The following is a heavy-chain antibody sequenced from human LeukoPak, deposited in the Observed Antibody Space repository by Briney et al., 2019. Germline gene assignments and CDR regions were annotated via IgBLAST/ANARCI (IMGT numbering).Heavy chain of an antibody. Sequence: ASVKVSCKASGYTFTSYGISWVRQAPGQGLEWMGWISAYNGNTNYAQKLQGRVTMTTDTSTSTAYMELRSLRSDDTAVYYCARGCSSTSCYRDYYYYGMDVWGQGTTVTVSS. J-gene: IGHJ6*02. CDR2: ISAYNGNT. CDR3: ARGCSSTSCYRDYYYYGMDV. CDR1: GYTFTSYG. D-gene: IGHD2-2*02. V-gene: IGHV1-18*01.